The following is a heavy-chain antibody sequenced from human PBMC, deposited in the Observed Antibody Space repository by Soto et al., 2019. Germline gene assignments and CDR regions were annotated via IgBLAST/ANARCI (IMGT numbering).Heavy chain of an antibody. Sequence: QVQLVESGGGVVQPGRSLRLSCAASGFTFSSYGMHWVRQAPGKGLEWVAVIWYDGSNKYYADSVKGRFTISRDNSKNTLYLQMNSLRAEDTAVYYCARLPDDSSGYHDYWGQGTLVTVSS. CDR1: GFTFSSYG. CDR3: ARLPDDSSGYHDY. V-gene: IGHV3-33*01. CDR2: IWYDGSNK. D-gene: IGHD3-22*01. J-gene: IGHJ4*02.